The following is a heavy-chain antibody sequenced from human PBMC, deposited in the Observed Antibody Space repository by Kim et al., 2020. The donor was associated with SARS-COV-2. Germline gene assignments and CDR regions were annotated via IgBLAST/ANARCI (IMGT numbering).Heavy chain of an antibody. CDR1: GFTFDDYA. J-gene: IGHJ3*02. CDR3: AKDRDKWGIAVAGNDAFDI. D-gene: IGHD6-19*01. V-gene: IGHV3-9*01. Sequence: GGSLRLSCAASGFTFDDYAMHWVRQAPGKGLEWVSGISWNSGSIGYADSVKGRFTISRDNAKNSLYLQMNSLRAEDTALYYCAKDRDKWGIAVAGNDAFDIWGQGTMVTVSS. CDR2: ISWNSGSI.